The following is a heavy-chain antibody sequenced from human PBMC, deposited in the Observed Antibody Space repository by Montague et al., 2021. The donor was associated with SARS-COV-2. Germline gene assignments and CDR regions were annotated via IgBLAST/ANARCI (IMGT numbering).Heavy chain of an antibody. Sequence: SETLSLTCAISGGSFSNYYWSWIRQPPGKGPEWIGEVNQSGTTIYNPSVKSGVTISEDTSKNQFYLRLNSVTAADTALYYCARDRPRSYYYGSGTYTWGGYGMDVWGQGTTVTVSS. CDR1: GGSFSNYY. CDR2: VNQSGTT. CDR3: ARDRPRSYYYGSGTYTWGGYGMDV. V-gene: IGHV4-34*01. D-gene: IGHD3-10*01. J-gene: IGHJ6*02.